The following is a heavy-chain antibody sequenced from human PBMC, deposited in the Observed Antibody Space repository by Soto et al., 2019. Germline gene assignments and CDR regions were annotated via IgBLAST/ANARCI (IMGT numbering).Heavy chain of an antibody. CDR1: GITFSNAW. D-gene: IGHD6-13*01. CDR3: TTTRPGTNVFDN. J-gene: IGHJ3*02. Sequence: EVQLVESGGGLVEPGGSLRLSCAASGITFSNAWMNWVRKAPGKGLEYIGRIRSKTYGGTTEYAAPVEGRFTVSRDDSKNTLYLRMSCLNTGDTVVYYCTTTRPGTNVFDNGCQGTLVTVSS. CDR2: IRSKTYGGTT. V-gene: IGHV3-15*01.